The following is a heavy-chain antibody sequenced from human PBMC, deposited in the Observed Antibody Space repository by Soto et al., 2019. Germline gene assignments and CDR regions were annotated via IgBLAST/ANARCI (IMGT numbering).Heavy chain of an antibody. D-gene: IGHD3-16*01. CDR2: ITGTATST. CDR3: AKGAEVYVVLSLDS. V-gene: IGHV3-23*01. J-gene: IGHJ4*02. CDR1: GFRFSDFA. Sequence: EVQLLESGGGFVQPGGSLRLSCAATGFRFSDFAMTWVRQAPGRGLGWVSAITGTATSTSYADSVKGGFTISRDNSKITLYLQINSLRAEDTAIYYCAKGAEVYVVLSLDSWGQGTLVTVSS.